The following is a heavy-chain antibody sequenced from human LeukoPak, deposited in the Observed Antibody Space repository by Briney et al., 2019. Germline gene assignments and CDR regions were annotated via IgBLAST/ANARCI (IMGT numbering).Heavy chain of an antibody. Sequence: PGGSLRLSCAASGFTSSSYSMNWVRQAPGKGLEWVSSISSSSSYIYYADSVKGRFTISRDNAKNSLYLQMNSLRAEDTAVYYCARDLGRWGGEERDDYWGQGTLVTVSS. J-gene: IGHJ4*02. V-gene: IGHV3-21*01. CDR2: ISSSSSYI. D-gene: IGHD2-21*01. CDR1: GFTSSSYS. CDR3: ARDLGRWGGEERDDY.